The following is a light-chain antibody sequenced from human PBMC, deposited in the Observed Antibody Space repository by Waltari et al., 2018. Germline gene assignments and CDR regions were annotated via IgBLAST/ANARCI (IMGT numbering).Light chain of an antibody. V-gene: IGKV1-5*03. CDR2: KAS. Sequence: DIQMTQSPSTLSASVGDSVTITCRASQGISRWLAWYQQTPGKAPKLLIYKASSLQSEFPWRFSGSGSVTEFTLTISDLQPDDFATYYCQQYNSYSYTFGQGTKLEIK. CDR1: QGISRW. CDR3: QQYNSYSYT. J-gene: IGKJ2*01.